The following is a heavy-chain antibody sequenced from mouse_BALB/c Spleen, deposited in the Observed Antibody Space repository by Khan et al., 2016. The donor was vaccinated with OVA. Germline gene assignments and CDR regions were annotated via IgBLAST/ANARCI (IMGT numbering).Heavy chain of an antibody. CDR2: IYYSGII. Sequence: EVQLQESGPDLVKPSQSLSLTCTVTGYSITSGYSWHWIRQFPGNKLEWMGYIYYSGIINYNPSLKSRISITRDTSKNQFFLQLNSVTSKDTATYYCARDGNYMDFWGQGTSVTVSS. V-gene: IGHV3-1*02. J-gene: IGHJ4*01. CDR1: GYSITSGYS. D-gene: IGHD2-1*01. CDR3: ARDGNYMDF.